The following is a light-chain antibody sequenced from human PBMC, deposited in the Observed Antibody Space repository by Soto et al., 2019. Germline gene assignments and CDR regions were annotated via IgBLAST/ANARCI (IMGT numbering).Light chain of an antibody. J-gene: IGLJ1*01. V-gene: IGLV2-14*01. Sequence: QSALTQPASVSGSPGQSITISCTGTSSDVGGYNYVSWYQQHPGKAPKLMIYEVSNRPSGVSNRFSGSKSGLTASLTISGLQPEDEADYYCSSFTSNRIYVFGPGTKVTVL. CDR1: SSDVGGYNY. CDR2: EVS. CDR3: SSFTSNRIYV.